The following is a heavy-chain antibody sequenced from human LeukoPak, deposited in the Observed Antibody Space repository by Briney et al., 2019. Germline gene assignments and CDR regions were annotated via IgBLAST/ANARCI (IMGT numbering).Heavy chain of an antibody. CDR2: INPSGSST. CDR1: GYSFTSHY. Sequence: ASVKVTCKASGYSFTSHYMHWVRQAPGQGLEWMGLINPSGSSTLYAQKFQGRVTMTRDMSTTTDYMELSSLRSEDTAVYYCARDNSVGDIAWWFDPWGQGTLVTVSS. V-gene: IGHV1-46*01. J-gene: IGHJ5*02. CDR3: ARDNSVGDIAWWFDP. D-gene: IGHD3-16*02.